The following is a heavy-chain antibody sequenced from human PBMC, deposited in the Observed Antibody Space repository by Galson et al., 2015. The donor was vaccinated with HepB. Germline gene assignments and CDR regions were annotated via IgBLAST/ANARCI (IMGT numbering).Heavy chain of an antibody. CDR2: INPIRGTA. D-gene: IGHD3-10*01. J-gene: IGHJ6*02. V-gene: IGHV1-69*05. CDR3: ARGHSGSRNYHGMDV. CDR1: GGTFRSFA. Sequence: SVKVSCKASGGTFRSFAINWVRQAPGQGLEWMGGINPIRGTANYAQKFQARVTLSTDASRGTAYMELSSLRSDDTAVYYCARGHSGSRNYHGMDVWGQGTSVTVSS.